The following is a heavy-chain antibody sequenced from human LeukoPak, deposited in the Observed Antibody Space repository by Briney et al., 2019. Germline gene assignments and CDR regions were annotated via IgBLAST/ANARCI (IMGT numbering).Heavy chain of an antibody. D-gene: IGHD3-10*01. Sequence: ASVKVSCKASGYTFTSYGISWVRQAPGQGLEWMGWISAYNGNTNYAQKLQGRVTMTTDTSTSTAYMELSSLRSEDTAVYYCARVRYGSGSLQGYYFDYWGQGTLVTVSS. CDR1: GYTFTSYG. CDR3: ARVRYGSGSLQGYYFDY. J-gene: IGHJ4*02. CDR2: ISAYNGNT. V-gene: IGHV1-18*01.